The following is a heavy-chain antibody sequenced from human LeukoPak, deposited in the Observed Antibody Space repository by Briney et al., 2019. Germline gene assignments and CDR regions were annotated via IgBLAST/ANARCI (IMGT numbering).Heavy chain of an antibody. CDR2: IYYSGST. D-gene: IGHD4-23*01. V-gene: IGHV4-31*03. CDR1: GGSISSGGYY. CDR3: AREAGYGGKLNWFDP. J-gene: IGHJ5*02. Sequence: SETLSLTCTVSGGSISSGGYYWSWLRQHPGKGLEWIGYIYYSGSTYYNPSLKSRVTISVDTSKNQFSLKLSSVTAADTAVYYCAREAGYGGKLNWFDPWGQGTLVTVSS.